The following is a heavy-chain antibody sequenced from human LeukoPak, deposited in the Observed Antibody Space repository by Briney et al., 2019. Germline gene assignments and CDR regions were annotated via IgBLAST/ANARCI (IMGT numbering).Heavy chain of an antibody. CDR1: GFTFSSYA. CDR3: AKSRVAATAALAFDY. V-gene: IGHV3-23*01. CDR2: ISGSGGST. J-gene: IGHJ4*02. D-gene: IGHD2-15*01. Sequence: GGSLRLSCAASGFTFSSYAMSWVRQAPGKGLEWVSAISGSGGSTYYADSVKGRITISRDNSKNTLYLQMNSLRAEDTAVYYCAKSRVAATAALAFDYWGQGTLVTVSS.